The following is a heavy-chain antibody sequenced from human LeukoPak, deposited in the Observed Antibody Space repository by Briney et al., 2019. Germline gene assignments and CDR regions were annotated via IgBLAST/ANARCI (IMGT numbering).Heavy chain of an antibody. CDR3: ARMGHYGSGSYRDY. CDR1: GGSFSGYY. Sequence: SETLSLTCAVYGGSFSGYYWSWIRQPPGKGLEWIGEINHSGSTNYNPSLKSRVTISVDTSKNQFSLKLSSVTAADTAVYYCARMGHYGSGSYRDYWGQGTLVTVSS. V-gene: IGHV4-34*01. CDR2: INHSGST. D-gene: IGHD3-10*01. J-gene: IGHJ4*02.